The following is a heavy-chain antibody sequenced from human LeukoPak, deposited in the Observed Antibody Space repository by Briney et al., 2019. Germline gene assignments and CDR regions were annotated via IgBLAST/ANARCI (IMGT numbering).Heavy chain of an antibody. V-gene: IGHV4-59*01. CDR2: IYHSGST. D-gene: IGHD1-26*01. CDR3: AREGFSGSYYDY. J-gene: IGHJ4*02. Sequence: SETLSLTCTVSGGSISSYYWSWIRQPPGKGLEWIGYIYHSGSTNYNPSLKSRVTISVDTSKNQFSLKLSSVTAADTAVYFCAREGFSGSYYDYWGQGTLVTVSS. CDR1: GGSISSYY.